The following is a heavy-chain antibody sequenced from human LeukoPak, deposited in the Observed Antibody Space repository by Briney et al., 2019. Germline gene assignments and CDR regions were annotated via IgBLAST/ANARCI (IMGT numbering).Heavy chain of an antibody. Sequence: ASVKVSCKASGYTFTSYGISWVRQAPGQGLEWMGWISAYNGNTNYAQKLQGRVTMTTDTSTSTAYMELRSLRSDDTAVYYCARDAVAVAETRLPQPNQNFDYWGQGTLVTVSS. J-gene: IGHJ4*02. D-gene: IGHD6-19*01. V-gene: IGHV1-18*01. CDR1: GYTFTSYG. CDR3: ARDAVAVAETRLPQPNQNFDY. CDR2: ISAYNGNT.